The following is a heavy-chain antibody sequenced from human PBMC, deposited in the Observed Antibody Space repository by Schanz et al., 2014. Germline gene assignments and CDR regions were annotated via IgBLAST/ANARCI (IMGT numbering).Heavy chain of an antibody. CDR2: VSRSTPDI. V-gene: IGHV3-21*04. CDR1: GFTFSSYS. J-gene: IGHJ2*01. Sequence: EVQLVASGGGLVQPGGSLRLSCTASGFTFSSYSMNWVRQAPGKGLEWVSYVSRSTPDIYYADSVKGRFTISRDNTKNSLFLQLNSLRADDTAVYYCARNRGSGGQNWYFDLWRRGTLVADSS. CDR3: ARNRGSGGQNWYFDL. D-gene: IGHD1-26*01.